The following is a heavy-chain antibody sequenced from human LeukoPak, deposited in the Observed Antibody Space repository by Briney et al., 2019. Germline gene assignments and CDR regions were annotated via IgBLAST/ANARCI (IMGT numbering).Heavy chain of an antibody. D-gene: IGHD6-19*01. V-gene: IGHV4-39*01. CDR3: ARHGIAVAGSFDY. CDR2: IYYSGST. Sequence: SETLSLTCTVSGGSISSSSYYWGWIRQPPGKGLEWIGSIYYSGSTYYNPSLKSRVTISVDTSKNQFPLKLSSVTAADTAVYYCARHGIAVAGSFDYWGQGTLVTVSS. CDR1: GGSISSSSYY. J-gene: IGHJ4*02.